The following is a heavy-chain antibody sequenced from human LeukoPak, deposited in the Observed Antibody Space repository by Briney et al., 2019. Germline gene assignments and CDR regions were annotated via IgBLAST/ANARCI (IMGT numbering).Heavy chain of an antibody. D-gene: IGHD3-9*01. CDR1: GFAFSNHN. CDR2: ISGSGDAI. CDR3: VKDPSPIS. V-gene: IGHV3-48*01. J-gene: IGHJ5*02. Sequence: PGGSLRLSCVASGFAFSNHNMDWVRQAPGKGLEWVSYISGSGDAIFYADSVRGRFTISRDNAKNSVYLQMNSLRGEDTAVYYCVKDPSPISWGQGTLVTVSS.